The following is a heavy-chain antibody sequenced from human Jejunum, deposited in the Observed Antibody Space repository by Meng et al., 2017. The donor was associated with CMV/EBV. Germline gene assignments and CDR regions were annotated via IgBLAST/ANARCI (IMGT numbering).Heavy chain of an antibody. V-gene: IGHV3-20*03. CDR2: INWNGDKT. D-gene: IGHD3-22*01. Sequence: FEDNGMIWVRQAPGKGLEWVSGINWNGDKTGYADSVKGRFTISRDNAKNSLYLQMNSLRAEDTAVYYCARFGTMIVVEDVDYFDYWGQGTGVTVSS. CDR1: FEDNG. CDR3: ARFGTMIVVEDVDYFDY. J-gene: IGHJ4*02.